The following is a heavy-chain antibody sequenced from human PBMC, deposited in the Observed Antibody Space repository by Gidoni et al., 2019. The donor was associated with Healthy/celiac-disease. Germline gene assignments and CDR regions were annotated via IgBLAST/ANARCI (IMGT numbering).Heavy chain of an antibody. V-gene: IGHV4-30-4*01. D-gene: IGHD3-10*01. J-gene: IGHJ4*02. Sequence: QVQLQESGPGLVKPSQTLSLTCTVSGGSISSGDYYWSWIRQPPGKGLEWIGYIYYSGSTYYNPSLKSRVTISVDTSKNQFSLKLSSVTAADTAVYYCARAFGELLYSYYFDYWGQGTLVTVSS. CDR1: GGSISSGDYY. CDR3: ARAFGELLYSYYFDY. CDR2: IYYSGST.